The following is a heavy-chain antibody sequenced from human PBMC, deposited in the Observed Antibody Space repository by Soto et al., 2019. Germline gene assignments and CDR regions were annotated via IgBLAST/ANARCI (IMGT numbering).Heavy chain of an antibody. CDR3: ARDRGLVDDYDFWSGYSDY. J-gene: IGHJ4*02. Sequence: AGGSLRLSCAASGFTFSSYGMHWVRQAPGKGLEWVAVIWYDGSNKYYADSVKGRFTISRDNSKNTLYLQMNSLRAEDTAVYYCARDRGLVDDYDFWSGYSDYWGQGTLVTVSS. V-gene: IGHV3-33*01. D-gene: IGHD3-3*01. CDR1: GFTFSSYG. CDR2: IWYDGSNK.